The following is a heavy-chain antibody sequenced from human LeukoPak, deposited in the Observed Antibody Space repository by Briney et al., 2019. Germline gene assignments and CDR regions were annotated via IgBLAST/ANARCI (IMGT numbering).Heavy chain of an antibody. CDR2: ISSRGSTI. J-gene: IGHJ1*01. V-gene: IGHV3-48*03. CDR1: GFTFSSYE. Sequence: GGSLRLSCAASGFTFSSYEMNWVRQAPGKGLEWVSYISSRGSTIYYADSVKGRFTISRDNAKNSLYLQMNSLRAEDTAVYYCVVGDYYDSSGYYRAFQHWGQGTLVTVSS. D-gene: IGHD3-22*01. CDR3: VVGDYYDSSGYYRAFQH.